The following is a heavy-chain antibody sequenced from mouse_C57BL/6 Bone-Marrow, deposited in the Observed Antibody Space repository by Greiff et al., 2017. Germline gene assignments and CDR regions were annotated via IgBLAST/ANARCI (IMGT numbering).Heavy chain of an antibody. CDR3: TTNYKTSDY. CDR2: IDPENGDT. V-gene: IGHV14-4*01. J-gene: IGHJ2*01. D-gene: IGHD2-12*01. Sequence: VQLQQSGAELVRPGASVKLSCTASGFNIKDDYMHWVKQRPEQGLEWIGWIDPENGDTDYDPKFQGKATITADTSSNTAYLQLSSLTSVDSAVYYCTTNYKTSDYWGQGTTLTVSS. CDR1: GFNIKDDY.